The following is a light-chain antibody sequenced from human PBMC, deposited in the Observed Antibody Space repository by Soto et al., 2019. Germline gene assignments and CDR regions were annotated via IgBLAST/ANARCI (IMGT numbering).Light chain of an antibody. CDR1: QSVSSN. CDR2: GAS. J-gene: IGKJ2*01. V-gene: IGKV3-15*01. Sequence: IVMTQSPATLSVSPGERATLSCRASQSVSSNLAWYQQKPGQAPRLLIFGASIRATGVPARFSAGGSGTEFTLTIGSLQSEDFAIYYCQQYNDWPTYTFGQGTNLEIK. CDR3: QQYNDWPTYT.